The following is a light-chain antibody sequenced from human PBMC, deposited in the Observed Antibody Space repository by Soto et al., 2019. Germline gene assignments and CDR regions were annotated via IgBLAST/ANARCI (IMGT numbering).Light chain of an antibody. Sequence: EIGLTQSPGTLSLSPGERATLSCRASQSISANFLTWYQQKPGQAPRLLFYGPSSRATDTPDRFSGSGSGTDFALAVSRLEHQDFAVYYCRQYCSSLAWTCGEGTKVEIK. V-gene: IGKV3-20*01. CDR3: RQYCSSLAWT. J-gene: IGKJ1*01. CDR1: QSISANF. CDR2: GPS.